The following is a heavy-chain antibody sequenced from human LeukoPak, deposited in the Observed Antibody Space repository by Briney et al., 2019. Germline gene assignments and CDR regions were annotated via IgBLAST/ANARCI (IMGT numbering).Heavy chain of an antibody. CDR3: ARGFWSGYLYYFDY. CDR2: INHSGST. CDR1: GGSFSGYY. V-gene: IGHV4-34*01. Sequence: TASETLSLTCAVYGGSFSGYYWSWIRQPPGKGLEWIGEINHSGSTNYNPSLKSRVTISVDTSKNQFSLKLSSVTAADTAVYYCARGFWSGYLYYFDYWGQGTLVTVSS. D-gene: IGHD3-3*01. J-gene: IGHJ4*02.